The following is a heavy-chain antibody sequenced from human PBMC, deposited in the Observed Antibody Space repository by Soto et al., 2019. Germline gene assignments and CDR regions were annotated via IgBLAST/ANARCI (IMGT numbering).Heavy chain of an antibody. CDR2: INPSGGST. Sequence: QVQLVQSGAEVKKPGASVKVSCKASGYTFTSYYMHWVRQAPGQGLEWMGIINPSGGSTSYSQKFQGRVTMTRDTSTSTVYMELSSLRSEDTAVYYCARVGRITGTGGAWFDPWGQGTLVTVSS. V-gene: IGHV1-46*01. D-gene: IGHD1-20*01. CDR3: ARVGRITGTGGAWFDP. J-gene: IGHJ5*02. CDR1: GYTFTSYY.